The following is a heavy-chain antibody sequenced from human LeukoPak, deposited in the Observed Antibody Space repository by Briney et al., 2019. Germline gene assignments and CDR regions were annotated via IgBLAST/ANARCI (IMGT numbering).Heavy chain of an antibody. V-gene: IGHV1-69*13. J-gene: IGHJ4*02. CDR2: IIPIFGTA. D-gene: IGHD3-3*01. Sequence: SVKVSCKASGGTFSSYAISWVRQAPGQGLEWMGGIIPIFGTANYAQKFQGRVTITADESTSTAYMELSSLRSDDTAVYYCARDGYYDFWSGYYDYWGQGTLVTVSS. CDR1: GGTFSSYA. CDR3: ARDGYYDFWSGYYDY.